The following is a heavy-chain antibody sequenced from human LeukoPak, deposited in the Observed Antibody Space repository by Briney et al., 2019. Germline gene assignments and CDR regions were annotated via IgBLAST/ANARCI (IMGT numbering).Heavy chain of an antibody. J-gene: IGHJ4*02. CDR3: ATQRGSYRWGTDFDY. D-gene: IGHD3-16*01. V-gene: IGHV1-2*02. Sequence: ASVKVSCKASGYTFTGYYMHWVRQAPGQGLEWMGWINPNSDDTKYAQKFQGRVTMTRDTSISTAYMELSRLRSDDTAVYYCATQRGSYRWGTDFDYWGQGTLVTVSS. CDR2: INPNSDDT. CDR1: GYTFTGYY.